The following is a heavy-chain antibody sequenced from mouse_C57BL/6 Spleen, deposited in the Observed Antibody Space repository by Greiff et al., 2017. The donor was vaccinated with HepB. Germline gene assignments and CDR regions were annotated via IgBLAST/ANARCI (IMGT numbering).Heavy chain of an antibody. V-gene: IGHV1-15*01. CDR1: GYTFTDYE. J-gene: IGHJ1*03. CDR3: TRDGGPNWYFDV. D-gene: IGHD3-3*01. CDR2: IDPETGGT. Sequence: VQLQQSGAELVRPGASVTLSCKASGYTFTDYEMHWVKQTPVHGLEWIGAIDPETGGTAYNQKFKGKAILTADKSSSTAYMELRSLTSEDSAVDYCTRDGGPNWYFDVWGTGTTVTVSS.